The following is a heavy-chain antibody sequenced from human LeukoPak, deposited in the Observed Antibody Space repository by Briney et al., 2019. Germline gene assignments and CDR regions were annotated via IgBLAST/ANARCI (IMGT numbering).Heavy chain of an antibody. J-gene: IGHJ4*02. CDR1: GGSISSSNW. CDR3: ASVRAVAALYFDY. CDR2: IYHSGST. V-gene: IGHV4-4*02. D-gene: IGHD6-19*01. Sequence: PSETLSLTCAVSGGSISSSNWWSWVRQPPGKGLEWIGEIYHSGSTNYNPSLKSRVTISVDKSKNQFSLKLSSVTAADTAVYYCASVRAVAALYFDYWGQGTLVTVSS.